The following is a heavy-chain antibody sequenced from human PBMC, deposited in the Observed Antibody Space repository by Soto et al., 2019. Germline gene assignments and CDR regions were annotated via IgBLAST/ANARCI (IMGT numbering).Heavy chain of an antibody. J-gene: IGHJ5*02. D-gene: IGHD2-2*01. Sequence: GGSLRLSCAASGFTFSSYAMSWVRQAPGKGLEWVSAISGSGGSTYYADSVKGRFTISRDNSKNTLYLQMSSLRAEDTAVYYCAKGAKRSTSSPSNWFDPWGQGTLVTSPQ. CDR2: ISGSGGST. CDR1: GFTFSSYA. CDR3: AKGAKRSTSSPSNWFDP. V-gene: IGHV3-23*01.